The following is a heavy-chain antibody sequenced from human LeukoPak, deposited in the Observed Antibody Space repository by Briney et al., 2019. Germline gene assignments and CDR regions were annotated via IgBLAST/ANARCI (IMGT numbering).Heavy chain of an antibody. CDR1: GFIVSNND. D-gene: IGHD3-22*01. CDR2: IYSGGRT. Sequence: PGGSLRLSRAASGFIVSNNDMSWVRQAPGKGLEWVSLIYSGGRTYYADSVKGRFTISRDNSKNTLYLQMNSLRGEDTAVYYCARGCFYDRGPYCPFDYWGQGTLVTVSS. CDR3: ARGCFYDRGPYCPFDY. V-gene: IGHV3-53*01. J-gene: IGHJ4*02.